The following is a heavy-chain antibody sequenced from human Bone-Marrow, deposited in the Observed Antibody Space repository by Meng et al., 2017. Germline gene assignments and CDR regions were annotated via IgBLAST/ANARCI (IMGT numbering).Heavy chain of an antibody. D-gene: IGHD4-11*01. V-gene: IGHV4-34*01. Sequence: QVQPQQLGAGLLKPSETLSFTCVVSGGSFSDYYWSWIRQPPGKGLEWIGEINHSGSTNYNPSLESRATISVDTSQNNLSLKLSSVTAADSAVYYCARGPTTMAHDFDYWGQGTLVTVSS. CDR1: GGSFSDYY. CDR2: INHSGST. CDR3: ARGPTTMAHDFDY. J-gene: IGHJ4*02.